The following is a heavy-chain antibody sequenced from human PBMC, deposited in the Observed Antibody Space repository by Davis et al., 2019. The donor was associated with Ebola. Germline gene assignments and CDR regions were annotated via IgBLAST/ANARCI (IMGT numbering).Heavy chain of an antibody. J-gene: IGHJ6*03. CDR1: GFTFSSYA. CDR2: ISGSGGST. D-gene: IGHD3-22*01. V-gene: IGHV3-23*01. CDR3: AKEDSSGNFDGDYYMDV. Sequence: GESLKISCAASGFTFSSYAMSWVRQAPGKGLEWVSAISGSGGSTYYADSVKGRFTISRDNSKNTLYLQMNSLRAEDTAVYYCAKEDSSGNFDGDYYMDVWGKGTTVTVSS.